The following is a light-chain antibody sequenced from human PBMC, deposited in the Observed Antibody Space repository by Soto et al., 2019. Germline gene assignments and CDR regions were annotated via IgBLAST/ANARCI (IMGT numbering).Light chain of an antibody. CDR1: QSVSSR. CDR2: GAS. V-gene: IGKV3-15*01. J-gene: IGKJ4*01. Sequence: EIVMTQSPATLSVSPGERVTLSCRASQSVSSRLAWYQQKPGQSPRLLIYGASTRATGIPARFSGSGSGTDFTLTITSLQPDDTAIYYCQQARSFPLTFGGGTKVDIK. CDR3: QQARSFPLT.